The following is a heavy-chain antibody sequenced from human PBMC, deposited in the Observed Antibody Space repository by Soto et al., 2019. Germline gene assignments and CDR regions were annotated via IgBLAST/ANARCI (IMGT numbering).Heavy chain of an antibody. CDR2: IYHSGST. V-gene: IGHV4-30-2*01. CDR1: GGSISSGGYS. Sequence: SETLSLTCAVSGGSISSGGYSWSWIRQPPGKGLEWIGYIYHSGSTYYNPSLKSRVTISVDRSKNQFSLKLSSVTAADTAVYYCARVAAQGRHWFDPWGQGTLVTVSS. CDR3: ARVAAQGRHWFDP. D-gene: IGHD6-13*01. J-gene: IGHJ5*02.